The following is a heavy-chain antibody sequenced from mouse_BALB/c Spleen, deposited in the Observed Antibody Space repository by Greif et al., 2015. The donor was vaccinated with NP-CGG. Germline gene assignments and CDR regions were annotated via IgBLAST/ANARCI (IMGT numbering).Heavy chain of an antibody. CDR1: GYTFTSYW. Sequence: QVQLQQPGAELAKPGASVKMSCKASGYTFTSYWMHWVKQRPGQGLEWIGYINPSTGYTEYNQKFKDKATLTADKSSSTAYMQLGSLTSEDSAVYYCARYGNYYFDYWGQGTTLTVSS. CDR2: INPSTGYT. CDR3: ARYGNYYFDY. V-gene: IGHV1-7*01. J-gene: IGHJ2*01. D-gene: IGHD2-1*01.